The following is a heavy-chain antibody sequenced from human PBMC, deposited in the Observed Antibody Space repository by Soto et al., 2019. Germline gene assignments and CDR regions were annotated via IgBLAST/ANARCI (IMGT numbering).Heavy chain of an antibody. D-gene: IGHD3-22*01. J-gene: IGHJ4*02. Sequence: SGPTLGKPTQTLTLTCAFSGFSLSTSGMCVSWIRQPPGKALEWLARIDWDDDKYYSTSLKTRLTISKDTSKNQVVLTMTNMDPVDTATYYCARIPYQNYYDSSGPFDYWGQGTLVTVSS. CDR1: GFSLSTSGMC. CDR2: IDWDDDK. V-gene: IGHV2-70*11. CDR3: ARIPYQNYYDSSGPFDY.